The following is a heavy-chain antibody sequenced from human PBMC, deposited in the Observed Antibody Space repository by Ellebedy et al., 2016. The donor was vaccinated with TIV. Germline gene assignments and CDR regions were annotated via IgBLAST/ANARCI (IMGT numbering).Heavy chain of an antibody. CDR2: ISYDGSNK. J-gene: IGHJ2*01. V-gene: IGHV3-30-3*01. D-gene: IGHD3-22*01. CDR3: AREEDHYDSSGYYYWYFDL. Sequence: GESLKISCAASGFIFSSFSMHWVRQAPGKGLEWVAVISYDGSNKYYADSVKGRFTISRDNSKNTLYLQMNSLRAEDTAVYYCAREEDHYDSSGYYYWYFDLWGRGTLVTVSS. CDR1: GFIFSSFS.